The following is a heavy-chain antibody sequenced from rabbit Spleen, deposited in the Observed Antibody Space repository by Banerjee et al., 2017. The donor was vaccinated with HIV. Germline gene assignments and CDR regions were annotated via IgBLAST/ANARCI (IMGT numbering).Heavy chain of an antibody. CDR2: IDTGSSGFT. D-gene: IGHD8-1*01. CDR3: ARDAGSSFSSYGMDL. CDR1: GFSFNNNYY. J-gene: IGHJ6*01. V-gene: IGHV1S40*01. Sequence: QSLEESGGDLVKPGASLTLTCTASGFSFNNNYYMCWVRQAPGKGLEYIACIDTGSSGFTYFASWAKGRFTNSKTSSTTVTLQMTSLTSADTATYFCARDAGSSFSSYGMDLWGPGTLVTVS.